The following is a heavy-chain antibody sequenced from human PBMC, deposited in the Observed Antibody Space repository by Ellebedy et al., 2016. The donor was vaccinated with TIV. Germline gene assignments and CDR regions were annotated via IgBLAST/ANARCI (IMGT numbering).Heavy chain of an antibody. D-gene: IGHD3-10*01. CDR1: GGSISGYY. CDR2: IYYSGST. Sequence: MPSETLSLTCTVSGGSISGYYWIWIRQPTGKGLEWIGNIYYSGSTNYNPSLESRVTMSVDKSKNQFSLRLNSVTTADTAVYYCARGIKDYGSGTYRLAIWGQGAPVTVSS. V-gene: IGHV4-59*01. J-gene: IGHJ4*02. CDR3: ARGIKDYGSGTYRLAI.